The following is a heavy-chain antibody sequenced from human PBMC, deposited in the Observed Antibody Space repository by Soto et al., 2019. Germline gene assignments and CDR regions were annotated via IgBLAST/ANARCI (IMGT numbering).Heavy chain of an antibody. CDR3: ARDHPHSYGIYYFDY. V-gene: IGHV4-61*08. CDR1: GGSISSGGYY. D-gene: IGHD5-18*01. J-gene: IGHJ4*02. Sequence: SETLSLTCAVSGGSISSGGYYWSWIRQPPGKGLEWIGYIYSSGSTNYNPSLKSRVTISADTSKNQVSLKLTSVTAADTAVYYCARDHPHSYGIYYFDYWGQGTLVTAPQ. CDR2: IYSSGST.